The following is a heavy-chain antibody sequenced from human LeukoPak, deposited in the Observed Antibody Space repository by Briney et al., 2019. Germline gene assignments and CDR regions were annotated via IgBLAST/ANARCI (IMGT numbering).Heavy chain of an antibody. CDR1: GFTFSSYE. Sequence: GGSLRLSCAASGFTFSSYEMNWVRQAPGKGLEWVSYISSSGSTIYYADSVKGRFTISRDNAKNSLYLQMNSLRAEDTAVYYCARDGYSGYDDAFDIWGQGTMVTVS. CDR3: ARDGYSGYDDAFDI. J-gene: IGHJ3*02. V-gene: IGHV3-48*03. CDR2: ISSSGSTI. D-gene: IGHD5-12*01.